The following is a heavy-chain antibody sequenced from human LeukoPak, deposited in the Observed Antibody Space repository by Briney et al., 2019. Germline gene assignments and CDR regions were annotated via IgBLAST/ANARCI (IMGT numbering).Heavy chain of an antibody. J-gene: IGHJ4*02. CDR1: GFTFSTYS. D-gene: IGHD3-3*01. CDR3: VKAQYDFWSGLDY. CDR2: ISGNGGST. Sequence: GGSLRLSCAASGFTFSTYSLNWVRQAPGKGLEYVSAISGNGGSTYYADSVKGRFTISRDNSKNTLYLQMSSLRTEDTAIYYCVKAQYDFWSGLDYWGQGTLVTVSS. V-gene: IGHV3-64D*09.